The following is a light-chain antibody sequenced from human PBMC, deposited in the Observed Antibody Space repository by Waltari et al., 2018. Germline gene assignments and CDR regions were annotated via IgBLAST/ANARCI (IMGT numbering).Light chain of an antibody. Sequence: EIVLTQSPATLSLSPGERATLSCRTSRTVSVYLAWYQHKPGQAPRLLLSDASNRATGIPARFSGSGSETDFTLSINNLEPDDSATYYCQQRNDWPPTFGRGTKFE. CDR1: RTVSVY. V-gene: IGKV3-11*01. CDR2: DAS. CDR3: QQRNDWPPT. J-gene: IGKJ1*01.